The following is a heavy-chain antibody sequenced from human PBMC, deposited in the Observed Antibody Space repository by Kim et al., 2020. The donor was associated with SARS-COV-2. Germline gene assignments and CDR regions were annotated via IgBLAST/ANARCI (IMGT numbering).Heavy chain of an antibody. Sequence: ASVKVSCKASGYTFTSYGISWVRQAPGQGLEWMGWISAYKGNTNYAQKLQGRVTMTTDTSTSTAYMELRSLRSDDTAVYYCARARRIAVAAPDDACDIWGQGTMVTVSS. CDR3: ARARRIAVAAPDDACDI. D-gene: IGHD6-19*01. CDR2: ISAYKGNT. J-gene: IGHJ3*02. CDR1: GYTFTSYG. V-gene: IGHV1-18*01.